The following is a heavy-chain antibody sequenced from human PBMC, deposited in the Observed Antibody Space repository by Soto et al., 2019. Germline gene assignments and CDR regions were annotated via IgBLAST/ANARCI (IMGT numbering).Heavy chain of an antibody. CDR3: EKRPLTAAGFDY. V-gene: IGHV3-23*01. CDR1: GFTFSNYA. CDR2: ITGSGGGT. Sequence: EVQLLESGGGLVQPGGSLRLSCAASGFTFSNYAMTWVRQAPGKGLEWVSGITGSGGGTYFVDSVKGRFTISRDNSKNTMYLQMNSLRAEDTAVYYCEKRPLTAAGFDYWGQGALVTVSS. J-gene: IGHJ4*02. D-gene: IGHD6-13*01.